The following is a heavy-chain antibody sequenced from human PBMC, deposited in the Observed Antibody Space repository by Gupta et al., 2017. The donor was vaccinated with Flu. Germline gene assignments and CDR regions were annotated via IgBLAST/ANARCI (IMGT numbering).Heavy chain of an antibody. CDR3: ARDRYCSSTSCYHDAFDI. D-gene: IGHD2-2*01. Sequence: MSWIRQAPGKGLEWVADSSSSGSTIYYADSGKGRVTISRDNAKNSLDRQMNSLRAEETAVYDCARDRYCSSTSCYHDAFDIGGQGTMVTVSS. V-gene: IGHV3-11*01. CDR2: SSSSGSTI. J-gene: IGHJ3*02.